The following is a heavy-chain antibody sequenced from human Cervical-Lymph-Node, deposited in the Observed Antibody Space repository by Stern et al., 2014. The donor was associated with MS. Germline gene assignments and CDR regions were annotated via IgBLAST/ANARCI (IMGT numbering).Heavy chain of an antibody. CDR2: IYYSGST. CDR1: GGSISSYY. V-gene: IGHV4-59*01. D-gene: IGHD6-19*01. Sequence: QLQLQESGPGLVKPSETLSLTCTVSGGSISSYYWSWIRQPPGKGLEWIGYIYYSGSTNYNPSLKSLVTISVDTSKNQFSLKLSSVTAADTAVYYCARDRSVAGTKYYYYYGMDVWGQGTTVTVSS. CDR3: ARDRSVAGTKYYYYYGMDV. J-gene: IGHJ6*02.